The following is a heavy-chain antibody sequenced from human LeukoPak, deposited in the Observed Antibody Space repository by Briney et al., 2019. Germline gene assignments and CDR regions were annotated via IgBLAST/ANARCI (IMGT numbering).Heavy chain of an antibody. J-gene: IGHJ5*02. V-gene: IGHV3-48*04. Sequence: GGSLRLSCAASGFTFSSYAMHWVRQAPGKGLEWVSYISSSGSTIYYADSVKGRFTISRDNAKNSLYLQMDSLRAEDTAVYYCARDQRPYNWFDPWGQGTLVTVSS. CDR3: ARDQRPYNWFDP. CDR2: ISSSGSTI. CDR1: GFTFSSYA.